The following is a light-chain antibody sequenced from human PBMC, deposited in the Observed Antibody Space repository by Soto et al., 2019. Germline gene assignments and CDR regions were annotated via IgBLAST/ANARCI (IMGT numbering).Light chain of an antibody. Sequence: ENVLTQSPGTLSLSPGERATLSCRASQSVSSSFVAWYQQKPGQAPRLVIYGAASRATGIPDRFSGSGSGTDFTLTISRLEPVDFAVYYCQQYGSLPITFGQGTRLEIK. V-gene: IGKV3-20*01. CDR2: GAA. CDR3: QQYGSLPIT. CDR1: QSVSSSF. J-gene: IGKJ5*01.